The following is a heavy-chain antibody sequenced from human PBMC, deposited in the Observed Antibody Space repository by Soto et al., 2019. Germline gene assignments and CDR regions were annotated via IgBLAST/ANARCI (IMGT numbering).Heavy chain of an antibody. V-gene: IGHV1-18*04. Sequence: ASVKVSCKASGYNFTNYHIHWVRQAPGQGLEWMGWISSYTGNTYYQHSANTEYAQKFQGRVTITADESTSTAYMELSSLRSEDTAVYYCARAMGYIVGAKGLDYWGQGTLVTVSS. CDR3: ARAMGYIVGAKGLDY. CDR1: GYNFTNYH. D-gene: IGHD1-26*01. J-gene: IGHJ4*02. CDR2: ISSYTGNTYYQHSANT.